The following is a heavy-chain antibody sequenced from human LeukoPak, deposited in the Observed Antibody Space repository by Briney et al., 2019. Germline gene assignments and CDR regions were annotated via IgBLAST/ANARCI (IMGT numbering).Heavy chain of an antibody. CDR2: IYTSGST. D-gene: IGHD3-10*01. V-gene: IGHV4-61*02. CDR1: GGSISSGNYY. J-gene: IGHJ4*02. CDR3: ARGVYGSGAPFDY. Sequence: NASETLSLTCTVSGGSISSGNYYWSWVRQPAGKGLEWIGRIYTSGSTNYNPSLKSRVTISVDTSKNQFSLKLTSVTAADTAVYYCARGVYGSGAPFDYWGQGTLVTVSS.